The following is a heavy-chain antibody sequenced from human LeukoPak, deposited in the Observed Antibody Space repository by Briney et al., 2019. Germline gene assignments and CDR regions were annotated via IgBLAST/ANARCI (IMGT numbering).Heavy chain of an antibody. Sequence: PGGSLRLSCAASGFTVSSNYMGWVRQAPGKGLEWVSVIYSGGSTYYADSVKGRFTISRDNSKNTLYLQMNSLRAEDTAVYYCARDSSGLYYFDYWGQGTLVTVSS. J-gene: IGHJ4*02. CDR1: GFTVSSNY. CDR3: ARDSSGLYYFDY. D-gene: IGHD3-22*01. V-gene: IGHV3-53*01. CDR2: IYSGGST.